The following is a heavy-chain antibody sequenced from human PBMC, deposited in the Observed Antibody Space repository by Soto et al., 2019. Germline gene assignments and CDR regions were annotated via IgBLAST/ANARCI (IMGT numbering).Heavy chain of an antibody. V-gene: IGHV3-21*01. CDR3: ARDCLDTAMPLYYYGMDV. CDR1: GFTFSSYS. J-gene: IGHJ6*02. CDR2: ISSSSSYI. Sequence: GGSLRLSCAASGFTFSSYSMNWVRQAPGKGLEWVSSISSSSSYIYYADSVKGRFTISRDNAKNSLYLQMNSLRAEDTAVYYCARDCLDTAMPLYYYGMDVWGQGTTVTVSS. D-gene: IGHD5-18*01.